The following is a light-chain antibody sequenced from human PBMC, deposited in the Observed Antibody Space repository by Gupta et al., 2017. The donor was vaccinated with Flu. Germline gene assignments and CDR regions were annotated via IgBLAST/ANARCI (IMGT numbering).Light chain of an antibody. J-gene: IGKJ4*01. V-gene: IGKV3-11*01. Sequence: EIVFTQSPVTLSFSPGERGTPSSSGRKRISSNLAWYQQKPGQAPRLLIYGASNRATGTPARFSGSGSGTDFTLTISSLEPEDFAIYYCQQCSNWPLTFGGGTKVEI. CDR3: QQCSNWPLT. CDR1: KRISSN. CDR2: GAS.